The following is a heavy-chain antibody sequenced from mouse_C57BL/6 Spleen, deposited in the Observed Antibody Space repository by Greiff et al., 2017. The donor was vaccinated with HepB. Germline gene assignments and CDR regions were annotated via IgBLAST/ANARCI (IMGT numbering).Heavy chain of an antibody. J-gene: IGHJ2*01. CDR1: GYTFTDYY. CDR3: ARSPVVAGDY. V-gene: IGHV1-26*01. CDR2: INPNNGGT. Sequence: EVQLQQSGPELVKPGASVKISCKASGYTFTDYYMNWVKQSHGKSLEWIGDINPNNGGTSYNQKFKGKATLTVDKSSSTAYMELRSPTSEDSAVYYCARSPVVAGDYWGQGTTLTVSS. D-gene: IGHD1-1*01.